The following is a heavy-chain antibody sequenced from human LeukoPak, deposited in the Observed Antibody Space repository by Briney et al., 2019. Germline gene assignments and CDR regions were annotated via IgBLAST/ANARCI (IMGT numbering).Heavy chain of an antibody. CDR1: GYTFASYG. CDR2: ISAYNGNT. J-gene: IGHJ1*01. V-gene: IGHV1-18*01. D-gene: IGHD6-19*01. Sequence: ASVKVSCKASGYTFASYGTSWVRQAPGQGLEWMGWISAYNGNTDYAQKLQGRVTMTTDTSTSTAYMDLRSLRSDDTAVYYCARDPAIAVAGKGYFQHWGQGTLVTVSS. CDR3: ARDPAIAVAGKGYFQH.